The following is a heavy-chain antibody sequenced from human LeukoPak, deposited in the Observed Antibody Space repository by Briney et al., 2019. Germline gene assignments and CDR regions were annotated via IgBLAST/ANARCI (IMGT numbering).Heavy chain of an antibody. CDR1: GGSFSGYY. J-gene: IGHJ4*02. Sequence: SETLSLTCAVYGGSFSGYYWSWIRQPPGKGLEWIGEINHSGSTNYNPSLKSRVTISVDTSKNQFSLKLNSVTAADTAVYYCARAFSSGWYMDSWGQGTLVTVSS. CDR2: INHSGST. D-gene: IGHD6-19*01. CDR3: ARAFSSGWYMDS. V-gene: IGHV4-34*01.